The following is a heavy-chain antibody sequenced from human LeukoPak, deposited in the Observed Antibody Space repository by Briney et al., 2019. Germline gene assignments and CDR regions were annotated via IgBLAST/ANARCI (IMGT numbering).Heavy chain of an antibody. Sequence: ASVKVSCKASGYTFTGYYMHWVRQAPGQGLEWMGRINPNSGDTNYAQKFQGRVTMTRDTSITTAYMEVSRLRSDDTAVYYCARPYYDSSGLDYWGQGTLVTVSS. CDR1: GYTFTGYY. CDR2: INPNSGDT. V-gene: IGHV1-2*02. CDR3: ARPYYDSSGLDY. J-gene: IGHJ4*02. D-gene: IGHD3-22*01.